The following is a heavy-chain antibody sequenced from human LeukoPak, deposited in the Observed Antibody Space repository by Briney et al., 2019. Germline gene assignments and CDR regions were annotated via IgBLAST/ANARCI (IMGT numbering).Heavy chain of an antibody. CDR3: ARGWGPYAFDI. CDR1: EFTLSSYE. D-gene: IGHD2-21*02. J-gene: IGHJ3*02. CDR2: IKQDGSEK. Sequence: GGSLRLSCAASEFTLSSYEMNWVRQAPGKGLEWVANIKQDGSEKYYVDSVKGRFTISRDNAENSLYLQMNSLRAEDTAVYYCARGWGPYAFDIWGQGTMVTVSS. V-gene: IGHV3-7*04.